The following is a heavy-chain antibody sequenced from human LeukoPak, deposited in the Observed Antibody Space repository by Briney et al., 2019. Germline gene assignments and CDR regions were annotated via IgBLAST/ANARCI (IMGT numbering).Heavy chain of an antibody. J-gene: IGHJ4*02. CDR3: ARDLQGLLWFGIAFDY. D-gene: IGHD3-10*01. CDR2: ISSSSSYI. Sequence: PGGSLRLSCAASGFNFSSYSMNWVRLAPGKGLEGVSSISSSSSYIYYADSVKGRFTISRDNAKNSLYLQMNSLRAEDTAVYYCARDLQGLLWFGIAFDYWGQGTLVTVSS. V-gene: IGHV3-21*01. CDR1: GFNFSSYS.